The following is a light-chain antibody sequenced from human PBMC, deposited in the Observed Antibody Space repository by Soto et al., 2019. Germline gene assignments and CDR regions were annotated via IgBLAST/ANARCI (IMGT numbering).Light chain of an antibody. J-gene: IGKJ5*01. CDR1: QSLVYSDGNTY. CDR3: MQGTHWPIT. CDR2: KIS. V-gene: IGKV2-30*01. Sequence: VVMTQSPLSLPVTLGQPASISCRSSQSLVYSDGNTYLNWFQQRPGQSPRRLIYKISDRDSGVPDRFSGSGSDTDFTLKISGVEAEDVGVYYCMQGTHWPITFGQGRLLAI.